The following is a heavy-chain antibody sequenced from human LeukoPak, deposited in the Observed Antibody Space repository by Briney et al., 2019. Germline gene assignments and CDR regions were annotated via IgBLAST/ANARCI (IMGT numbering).Heavy chain of an antibody. CDR1: GFTFSSYG. J-gene: IGHJ3*02. CDR3: AKDQKWELDAFDI. Sequence: PGGSLRLSCAASGFTFSSYGMHWVRQAPGKGLEWVAVISYDGSNKYYADSVKGRFTISRDNAKNSLYLQMNSLRAEDTALYYCAKDQKWELDAFDIWGQGTMVTVSS. V-gene: IGHV3-30*18. CDR2: ISYDGSNK. D-gene: IGHD1-26*01.